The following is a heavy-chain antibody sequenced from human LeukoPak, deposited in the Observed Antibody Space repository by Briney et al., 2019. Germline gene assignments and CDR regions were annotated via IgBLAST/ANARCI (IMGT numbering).Heavy chain of an antibody. V-gene: IGHV1-46*01. J-gene: IGHJ3*02. CDR2: INPSGGST. CDR3: ARGGGITIFGVVIDAFDI. Sequence: ASVKVSCKASGYTFTSYYMHWVRQAPGQGLEWMGIINPSGGSTSYAQKFQGRVTMTRDTSTSTVYMELSSLRSEDTAVYYCARGGGITIFGVVIDAFDIWGQGTMVTVSS. CDR1: GYTFTSYY. D-gene: IGHD3-3*01.